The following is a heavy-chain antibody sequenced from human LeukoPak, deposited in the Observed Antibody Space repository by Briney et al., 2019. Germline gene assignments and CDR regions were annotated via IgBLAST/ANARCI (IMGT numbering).Heavy chain of an antibody. Sequence: GRSLRLSCAASGFTFSSYAMHWVRQAPGKGLEWVAVISYDGSNKYYADSVKGRFTISRDNSKNTLYLQMNGLRAEDTAVYYCARELVGSSSSGSTYYYYYGMDVWGQGTTVTVSS. CDR1: GFTFSSYA. D-gene: IGHD6-6*01. J-gene: IGHJ6*02. V-gene: IGHV3-30-3*01. CDR2: ISYDGSNK. CDR3: ARELVGSSSSGSTYYYYYGMDV.